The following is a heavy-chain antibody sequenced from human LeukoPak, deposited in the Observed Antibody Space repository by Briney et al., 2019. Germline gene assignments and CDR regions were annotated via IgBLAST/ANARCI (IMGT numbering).Heavy chain of an antibody. CDR1: GFTFSNAW. CDR2: IKSKTDGGTT. V-gene: IGHV3-15*01. D-gene: IGHD3-9*01. CDR3: TTLGYYDILTGYYGDYYYGMDV. J-gene: IGHJ6*02. Sequence: PGGSLRLSCAASGFTFSNAWMSWVRQAPGKGREWVGRIKSKTDGGTTDYAAPVKGRFTISIDDSKNTLYLQMNSLKTEDTAVYYCTTLGYYDILTGYYGDYYYGMDVWGQGTTVTVSS.